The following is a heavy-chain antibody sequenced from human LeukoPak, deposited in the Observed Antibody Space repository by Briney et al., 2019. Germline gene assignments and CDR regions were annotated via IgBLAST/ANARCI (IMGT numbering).Heavy chain of an antibody. D-gene: IGHD6-19*01. J-gene: IGHJ6*03. CDR3: ARARRGGWSGDYYYYMDV. V-gene: IGHV1-69*13. Sequence: SVKVSCKPSGYTFNTYGITWVRQAPGQGLEWMGGIIPIFGTANYAQKFQGRVTITADESTSTAYMELSSLRSEDTAVYYCARARRGGWSGDYYYYMDVWGKGTTVTISS. CDR1: GYTFNTYG. CDR2: IIPIFGTA.